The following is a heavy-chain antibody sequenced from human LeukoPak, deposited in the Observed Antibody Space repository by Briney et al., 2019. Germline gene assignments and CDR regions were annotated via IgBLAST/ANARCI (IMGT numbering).Heavy chain of an antibody. D-gene: IGHD2-15*01. V-gene: IGHV1-8*01. CDR2: INPNSGNT. Sequence: GASVKVSCKASGYTFTSNDINWVGQALGKGLEWREWINPNSGNTGYAQKFQGRVTMTRNTSISTAYMELSSLRSEDTAVYYCARRLKSGGSCYWVLRYWGQGTLVTVSS. CDR1: GYTFTSND. CDR3: ARRLKSGGSCYWVLRY. J-gene: IGHJ4*02.